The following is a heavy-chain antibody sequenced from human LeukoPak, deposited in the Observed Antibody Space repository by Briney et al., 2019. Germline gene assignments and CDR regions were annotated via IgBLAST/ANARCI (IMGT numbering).Heavy chain of an antibody. CDR3: ERVYHYYYGMDV. D-gene: IGHD2/OR15-2a*01. CDR1: SGSFSGYY. Sequence: SETLSLTCAVYSGSFSGYYWNWIRQSPGKGQEWIGEINHSGSTNYNPSLKSRVTISVDTSKNQFSLKLSSVTAADTAVYYCERVYHYYYGMDVWGQGTTVTVSS. J-gene: IGHJ6*02. CDR2: INHSGST. V-gene: IGHV4-34*01.